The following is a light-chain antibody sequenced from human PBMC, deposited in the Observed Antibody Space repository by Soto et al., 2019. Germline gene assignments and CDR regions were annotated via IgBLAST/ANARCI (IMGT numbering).Light chain of an antibody. CDR2: DDN. J-gene: IGLJ3*02. CDR3: GTWDTSLSAGV. CDR1: SSNIATNY. Sequence: QSVLTQPPSVSAAPGQRVTISCSGSSSNIATNYVSWYQHLPGAAPRLLICDDNKRPSGIPDRFSGSKYGTSATLDITGLQTGDEADYYCGTWDTSLSAGVFGGVTKLTVL. V-gene: IGLV1-51*01.